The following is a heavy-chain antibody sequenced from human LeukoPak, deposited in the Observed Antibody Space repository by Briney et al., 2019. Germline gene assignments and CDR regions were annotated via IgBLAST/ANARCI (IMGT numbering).Heavy chain of an antibody. J-gene: IGHJ4*02. D-gene: IGHD3-10*01. CDR1: GFTFSSYG. Sequence: GGSLRLSCAASGFTFSSYGMHWVRQAPGKGLEWVAATSYDGSDEYYADSVKGRFTISRDNSKNTLYLQMNSLRAEDTAVYYCAKDLTVRGVNFDYWGQGTLVTVSS. V-gene: IGHV3-30*18. CDR3: AKDLTVRGVNFDY. CDR2: TSYDGSDE.